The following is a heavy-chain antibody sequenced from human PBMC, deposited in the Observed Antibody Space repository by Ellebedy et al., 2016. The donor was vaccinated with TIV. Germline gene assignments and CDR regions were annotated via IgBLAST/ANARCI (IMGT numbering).Heavy chain of an antibody. CDR2: ISAYNGNT. V-gene: IGHV1-18*01. J-gene: IGHJ4*02. CDR3: ARDARGSGSSRVFDY. Sequence: ASVKVSCXASGYTFTSYGISWVRQAPGQGLEWMGWISAYNGNTNYAQKLQGRVTMTTDTSTSTAYMELRSLRSYDTAVYYCARDARGSGSSRVFDYWGQGTLVTVSS. CDR1: GYTFTSYG. D-gene: IGHD3-10*01.